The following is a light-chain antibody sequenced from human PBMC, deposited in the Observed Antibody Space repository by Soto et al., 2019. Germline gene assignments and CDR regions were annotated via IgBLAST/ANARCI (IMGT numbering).Light chain of an antibody. CDR2: GTS. J-gene: IGKJ2*01. Sequence: EIVLTQSPGTLSLSPGERATLSCRTSQSVSSSHLAWYQQKPGQAPSLLIYGTSSRAPDIPDRFSGSGSGTDFTLTISRLEPEDYATYYCQQTYLAPYTFGQGTKLEIK. V-gene: IGKV3-20*01. CDR1: QSVSSSH. CDR3: QQTYLAPYT.